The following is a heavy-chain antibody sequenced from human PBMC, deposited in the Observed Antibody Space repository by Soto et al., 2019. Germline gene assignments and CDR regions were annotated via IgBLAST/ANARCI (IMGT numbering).Heavy chain of an antibody. V-gene: IGHV3-33*01. CDR2: IWYDGSNK. D-gene: IGHD3-10*01. CDR1: GFTFSSYG. J-gene: IGHJ6*02. CDR3: ASRSKTVGSGSSSGMDV. Sequence: GGSLRLSCAASGFTFSSYGMHWVRQAPGKGLEWVAVIWYDGSNKYYADSVRGRFTISRDNSKNTLYLQMNSLRAEDTAVYYCASRSKTVGSGSSSGMDVWGQGTTVTVSS.